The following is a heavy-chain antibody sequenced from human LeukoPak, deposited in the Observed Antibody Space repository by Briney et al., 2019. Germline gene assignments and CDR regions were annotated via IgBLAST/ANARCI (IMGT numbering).Heavy chain of an antibody. CDR2: IKQDGSGK. J-gene: IGHJ5*02. D-gene: IGHD6-13*01. CDR3: ARKKGRNSSSSPAHWFDP. Sequence: PGGSLRLSCAASGFTFSSYWMSWVRQAPGKGLEWVANIKQDGSGKYYVDSVKGRFTISRDNAKNSLYLQMNSLRAEDTAVYYCARKKGRNSSSSPAHWFDPWGQGTLVTVSS. V-gene: IGHV3-7*01. CDR1: GFTFSSYW.